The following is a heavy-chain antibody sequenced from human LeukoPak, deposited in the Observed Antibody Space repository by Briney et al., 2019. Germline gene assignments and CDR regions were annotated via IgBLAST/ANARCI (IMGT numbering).Heavy chain of an antibody. J-gene: IGHJ6*04. D-gene: IGHD3-10*01. CDR1: GGPFKNYV. CDR2: IIPIFGAA. CDR3: ARVPHLFYSGSGILYCYGMDV. Sequence: APVKDSCKSSGGPFKNYVITWVRQPPGQGPEWMGGIIPIFGAADYAQKFQGRVTITADESTSTAFMQLSSLTSEDTAVYYCARVPHLFYSGSGILYCYGMDVWGGVTRVRVAS. V-gene: IGHV1-69*01.